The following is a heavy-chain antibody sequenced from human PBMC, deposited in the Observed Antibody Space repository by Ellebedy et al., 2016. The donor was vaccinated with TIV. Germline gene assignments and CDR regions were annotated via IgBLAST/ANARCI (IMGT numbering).Heavy chain of an antibody. D-gene: IGHD4-17*01. CDR1: RFSFRDYW. Sequence: GESLKISCAASRFSFRDYWMTWVRQPPGEGLEWVANINQDGSDKYYVDSVKGRFTTSRDNAKNSLYLQMNSLRAEDTSVYYCATDGSYGDYRSPAHAFVTWGQGTMVTVSS. J-gene: IGHJ3*02. CDR3: ATDGSYGDYRSPAHAFVT. V-gene: IGHV3-7*01. CDR2: INQDGSDK.